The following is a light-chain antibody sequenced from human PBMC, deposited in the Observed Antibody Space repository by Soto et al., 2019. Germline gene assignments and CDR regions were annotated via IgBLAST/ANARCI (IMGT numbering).Light chain of an antibody. Sequence: EIVLTQSPGTLSLSPGERATLSCRASQSVSSNSVAWYQQEPGQAPRLLIYDASTRATGIPDRVSGSGSGTDLTLTISRLEPEDFAVYYFQHYRPSSMTFGQGTRLEVK. J-gene: IGKJ5*01. V-gene: IGKV3-20*01. CDR1: QSVSSNS. CDR2: DAS. CDR3: QHYRPSSMT.